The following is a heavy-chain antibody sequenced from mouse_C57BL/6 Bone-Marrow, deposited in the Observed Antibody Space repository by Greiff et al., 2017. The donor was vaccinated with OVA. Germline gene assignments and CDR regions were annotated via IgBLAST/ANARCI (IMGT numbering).Heavy chain of an antibody. J-gene: IGHJ3*01. CDR3: AREENWDVPLFAY. Sequence: QVQLQQSGAELVRPGASVKLSCKASGYTFTDYYINWVKQRPGQGLEWIARIYPGSGNTYYNEKFKGKATLTAEKSSSTAYMQLSSLTSEDSAVYFCAREENWDVPLFAYWGQGTLVTVSA. CDR1: GYTFTDYY. V-gene: IGHV1-76*01. CDR2: IYPGSGNT. D-gene: IGHD4-1*01.